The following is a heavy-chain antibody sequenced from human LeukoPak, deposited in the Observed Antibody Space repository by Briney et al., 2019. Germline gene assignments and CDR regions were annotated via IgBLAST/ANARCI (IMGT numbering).Heavy chain of an antibody. Sequence: ASVKVSCKASGGTFSSYAISWVRQAPGQGLEWMGRIIPIFGTANYAQKFQGRVTITTDESTSTACMELSSLRSEDTAVYYCARDHYYDSSGYFSENPPGEPDYWGQGTLVTVSS. CDR2: IIPIFGTA. V-gene: IGHV1-69*05. CDR3: ARDHYYDSSGYFSENPPGEPDY. CDR1: GGTFSSYA. J-gene: IGHJ4*02. D-gene: IGHD3-22*01.